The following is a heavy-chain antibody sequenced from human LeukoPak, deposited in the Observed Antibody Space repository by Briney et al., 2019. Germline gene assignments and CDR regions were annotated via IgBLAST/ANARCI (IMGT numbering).Heavy chain of an antibody. CDR2: ISSGGDYT. CDR1: GFTFNNYA. V-gene: IGHV3-23*01. D-gene: IGHD6-6*01. J-gene: IGHJ4*02. Sequence: GGSLRLSCAASGFTFNNYAMSWVRQAPGRGLEWVSAISSGGDYTNSADSVKGRFTISRDNSRNTLYLQMNSLRAEDTAVYYCAKDMYSSSSGGFDYWGQGTLVTVSS. CDR3: AKDMYSSSSGGFDY.